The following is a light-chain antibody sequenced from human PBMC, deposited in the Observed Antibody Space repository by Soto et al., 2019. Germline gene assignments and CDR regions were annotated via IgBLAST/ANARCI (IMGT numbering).Light chain of an antibody. J-gene: IGKJ1*01. V-gene: IGKV3-20*01. CDR2: GAS. Sequence: EIGLTQSPGTLSLSPGERATLSCRASQSVSSSYLAWYQQKPGQAPRLLIYGASSRATGIPDRFSGSGSGTDFTLTVSRLEPEVFAVYYGQQYGNAPGTFGQGTKVEI. CDR1: QSVSSSY. CDR3: QQYGNAPGT.